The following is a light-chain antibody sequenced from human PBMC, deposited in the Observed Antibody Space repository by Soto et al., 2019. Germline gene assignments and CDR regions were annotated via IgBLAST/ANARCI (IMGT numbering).Light chain of an antibody. Sequence: DIQMTQSPSTLSASVGDRVTITFRARQTISIWSGWYQQKPGKSPKLLIYDASILESGVPSRFSGSGSGTEFTLTISSLQPDDVATYYCQQYNSYRTCGQGNKVEI. J-gene: IGKJ1*01. V-gene: IGKV1-5*01. CDR1: QTISIW. CDR3: QQYNSYRT. CDR2: DAS.